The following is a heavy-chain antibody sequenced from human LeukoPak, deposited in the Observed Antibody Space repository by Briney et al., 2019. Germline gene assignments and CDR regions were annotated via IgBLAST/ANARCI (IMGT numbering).Heavy chain of an antibody. D-gene: IGHD4-17*01. J-gene: IGHJ4*02. CDR3: ARGGSQSNDYGDYPDY. CDR2: IYYSGST. Sequence: PSETLSLTCTVSGGSISSSSYYWGWIRQPPGKGLEWIGSIYYSGSTYYNPSLKSRVTISVDTSKNQFSLKLSSVTAADTAVYYCARGGSQSNDYGDYPDYWGQGTLVTVSS. V-gene: IGHV4-39*01. CDR1: GGSISSSSYY.